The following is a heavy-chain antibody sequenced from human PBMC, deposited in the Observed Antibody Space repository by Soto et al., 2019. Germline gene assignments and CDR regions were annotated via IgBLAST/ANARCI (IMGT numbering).Heavy chain of an antibody. V-gene: IGHV1-3*01. CDR3: ATPIVAFY. Sequence: ASVKVSCKASGYTFTSYAIHWVRQAPGQRLEWMGWINAGNGNTKYSQKFQGRAIITRDTSAGTAYMELRSLRSEDTAVYYCATPIVAFYWGQGTLVTVSS. CDR2: INAGNGNT. J-gene: IGHJ4*02. D-gene: IGHD5-12*01. CDR1: GYTFTSYA.